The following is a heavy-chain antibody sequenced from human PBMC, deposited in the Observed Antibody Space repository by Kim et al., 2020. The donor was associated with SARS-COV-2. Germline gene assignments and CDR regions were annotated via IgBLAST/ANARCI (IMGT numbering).Heavy chain of an antibody. J-gene: IGHJ4*02. CDR1: GFTFSSYA. CDR3: AKSTSPGWTTLRQNFDC. D-gene: IGHD1-1*01. Sequence: GGSLRLSCAASGFTFSSYAMSWVRQAPGKGLEWVSAICENGACTHHADSVRGRFTISRDNSKNTVYLQMNSLRAEDTAIYYCAKSTSPGWTTLRQNFDCWGQGSLVTFSS. CDR2: ICENGACT. V-gene: IGHV3-23*01.